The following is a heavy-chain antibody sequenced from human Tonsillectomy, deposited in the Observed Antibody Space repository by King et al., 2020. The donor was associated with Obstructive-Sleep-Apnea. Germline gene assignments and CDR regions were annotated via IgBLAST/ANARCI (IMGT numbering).Heavy chain of an antibody. CDR3: ARDYGSGSLAYYYGMDV. V-gene: IGHV3-48*04. Sequence: VQLVESGGGVVQPGGSLRLSCAASGFTFSNYNMNLVRQAPGKGPEWGSYMSSSSSTIYYAYSVKGRFTISRDNAKNSLYLQMNSLRVEDTAVYYCARDYGSGSLAYYYGMDVWGQGTTVTVSS. CDR2: MSSSSSTI. D-gene: IGHD3-10*01. J-gene: IGHJ6*02. CDR1: GFTFSNYN.